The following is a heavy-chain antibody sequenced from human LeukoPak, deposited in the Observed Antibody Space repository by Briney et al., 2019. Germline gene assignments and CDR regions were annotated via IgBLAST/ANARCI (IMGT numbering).Heavy chain of an antibody. CDR3: ARTRADILTGYPYFDY. CDR1: GFTFSSYW. Sequence: GGSLRLPCAASGFTFSSYWMSWVRQAPGKGLEWVANIKQDGSEKYYVDSVKGRFTISRDNAKNSLYLQMNSLRAEDTAVYYCARTRADILTGYPYFDYWGQGTLVTVSS. CDR2: IKQDGSEK. J-gene: IGHJ4*02. D-gene: IGHD3-9*01. V-gene: IGHV3-7*01.